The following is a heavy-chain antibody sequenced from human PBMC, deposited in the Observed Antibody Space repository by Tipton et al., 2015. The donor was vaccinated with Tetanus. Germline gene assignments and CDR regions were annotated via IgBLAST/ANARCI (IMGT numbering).Heavy chain of an antibody. Sequence: TLSLTCTVSGASISDKKYYWGWIRQAPGKGLDWIASIYFQGSTYYSPSLKSRVTINVDTSQNLFSLKLTSVTAADTALYYCARHLYGYWFDPWGQGALVTVSS. CDR3: ARHLYGYWFDP. D-gene: IGHD2/OR15-2a*01. CDR1: GASISDKKYY. CDR2: IYFQGST. J-gene: IGHJ5*02. V-gene: IGHV4-39*02.